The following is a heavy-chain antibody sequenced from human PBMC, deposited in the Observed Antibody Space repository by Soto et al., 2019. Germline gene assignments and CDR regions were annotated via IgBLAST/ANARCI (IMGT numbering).Heavy chain of an antibody. CDR2: IDPSDSYT. CDR3: ARDIVVVPAAKVYYGMDV. V-gene: IGHV5-10-1*01. CDR1: GYSFTSYW. J-gene: IGHJ6*02. D-gene: IGHD2-2*01. Sequence: GESLKICCKGSGYSFTSYWISWVRQMPGRGLEWMGRIDPSDSYTNYSPSFQGHVTISADKSISTAYLQWSSLKASDTAMYYCARDIVVVPAAKVYYGMDVWGQGTTVTVSS.